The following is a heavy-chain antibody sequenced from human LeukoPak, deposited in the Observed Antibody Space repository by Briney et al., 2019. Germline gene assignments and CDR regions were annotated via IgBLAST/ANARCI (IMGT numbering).Heavy chain of an antibody. CDR2: ISGSGGST. CDR3: AKDRGYYDPSWDAFDI. CDR1: GFTVSSNY. Sequence: PGGSLRLSCAASGFTVSSNYMSWVRQAPGKGLEWVSAISGSGGSTYYADSVKGRYTISRDNSKNTLYLQMNSLRAEDTAVYYCAKDRGYYDPSWDAFDIWGQGTMVTVSS. D-gene: IGHD3-22*01. V-gene: IGHV3-23*01. J-gene: IGHJ3*02.